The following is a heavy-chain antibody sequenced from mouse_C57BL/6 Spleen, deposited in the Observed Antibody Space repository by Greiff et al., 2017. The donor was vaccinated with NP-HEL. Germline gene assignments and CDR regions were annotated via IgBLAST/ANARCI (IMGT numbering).Heavy chain of an antibody. J-gene: IGHJ4*01. D-gene: IGHD1-1*01. Sequence: VQLQQSVAELVRPGASVKLSCTASGFNIKNTYMHWVKQRPEQGLEWIGRIDPANGNTKYAPKFQGKAPITADTSSNTAYLQLSSLTSEDTAIYYFARHISITTVVATDAMDYWGQGTSVTVSS. CDR2: IDPANGNT. CDR3: ARHISITTVVATDAMDY. CDR1: GFNIKNTY. V-gene: IGHV14-3*01.